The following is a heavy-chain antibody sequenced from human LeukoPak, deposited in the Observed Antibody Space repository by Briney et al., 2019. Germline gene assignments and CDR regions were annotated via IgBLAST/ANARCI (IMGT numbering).Heavy chain of an antibody. V-gene: IGHV4-59*01. D-gene: IGHD5-24*01. J-gene: IGHJ6*03. Sequence: SETLSLTCAVYGGSFSGYYWSWIRQPPGKGLEWIGYIYYSGSTNYNPSLKSRVNISVDTSKNQFSLKLSSVTAADTAVYYCARGTGVATIIYYYYYMDVWGKGTTVTVSS. CDR2: IYYSGST. CDR1: GGSFSGYY. CDR3: ARGTGVATIIYYYYYMDV.